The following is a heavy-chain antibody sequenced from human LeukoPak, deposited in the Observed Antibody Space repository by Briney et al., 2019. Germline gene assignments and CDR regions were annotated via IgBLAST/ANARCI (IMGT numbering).Heavy chain of an antibody. Sequence: SETLSLTCTVSGVSISSSSYYWGWIRQPPGKGLEWIASISYSGSTYYNPSLKSRVTISVDTSKNQFSLKLNSVTAADTAVYYCARSQHYYDSSGYYSYYFDYWGQGTLVTVSS. CDR1: GVSISSSSYY. D-gene: IGHD3-22*01. CDR3: ARSQHYYDSSGYYSYYFDY. CDR2: ISYSGST. J-gene: IGHJ4*02. V-gene: IGHV4-39*07.